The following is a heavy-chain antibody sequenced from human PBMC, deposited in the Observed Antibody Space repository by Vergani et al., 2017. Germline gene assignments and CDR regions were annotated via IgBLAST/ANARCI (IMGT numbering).Heavy chain of an antibody. Sequence: QVQLVQSGAEVKKPGASVKVSCKASGYTFTSYYMHWVRPAPGQGLEWMGIINPSGGSTSYAQKFQGRVTMTRDTSTSTVYMELSSLRSEDTAVYYCASADYSGNLPGDYWGQGTLVTVSS. CDR3: ASADYSGNLPGDY. V-gene: IGHV1-46*01. J-gene: IGHJ4*02. D-gene: IGHD4-23*01. CDR1: GYTFTSYY. CDR2: INPSGGST.